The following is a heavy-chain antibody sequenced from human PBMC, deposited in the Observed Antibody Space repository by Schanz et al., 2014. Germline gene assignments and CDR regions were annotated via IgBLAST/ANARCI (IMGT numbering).Heavy chain of an antibody. Sequence: QVQLVESGGGVVQPGGSLRLSCAASGFTLSSYGMHWVRQAPGKGLEWVAFIRYDESNKYYADSVKGRFTISRDNSKTTLYLKMTSLRAEDTAVYYCAKGEWFAELPDDAFDTWGQGTMVTVSS. V-gene: IGHV3-30*02. CDR3: AKGEWFAELPDDAFDT. CDR1: GFTLSSYG. CDR2: IRYDESNK. J-gene: IGHJ3*02. D-gene: IGHD3-10*01.